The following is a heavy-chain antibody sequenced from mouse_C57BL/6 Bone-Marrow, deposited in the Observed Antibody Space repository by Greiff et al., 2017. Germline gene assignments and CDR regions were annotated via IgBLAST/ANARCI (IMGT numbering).Heavy chain of an antibody. CDR3: ARDGILRSFDY. D-gene: IGHD1-1*01. V-gene: IGHV1-64*01. Sequence: VKLQQPGAELVKPGASVKLSCKASGYTFTSYWMHWVKQRPGQGLEWIGMIHPNSGSTNYNEKFKSKATLTVDKSSSTAYMQLSSLTSEDSAVYYCARDGILRSFDYWGQGTTLTVSS. CDR2: IHPNSGST. J-gene: IGHJ2*01. CDR1: GYTFTSYW.